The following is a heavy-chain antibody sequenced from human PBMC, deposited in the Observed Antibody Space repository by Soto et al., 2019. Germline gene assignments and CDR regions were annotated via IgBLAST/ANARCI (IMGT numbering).Heavy chain of an antibody. V-gene: IGHV1-69*01. Sequence: QVQLVQSGAEVKETGSSVKVSCKSSGYIFKNYAVTWLRQAPGQGLEWMGGIIPVFGTPDYSQKFRGRVTITADESTSTVYMERRSLTSEDTAVYYCARHLYDYVWGSYRHWGQGTLVTVSS. CDR3: ARHLYDYVWGSYRH. CDR2: IIPVFGTP. J-gene: IGHJ4*02. D-gene: IGHD3-16*02. CDR1: GYIFKNYA.